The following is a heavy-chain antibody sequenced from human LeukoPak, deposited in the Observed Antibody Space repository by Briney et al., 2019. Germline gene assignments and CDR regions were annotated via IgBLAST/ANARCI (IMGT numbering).Heavy chain of an antibody. CDR3: ARGQGQYCSSTSCYIER. Sequence: GASVKVSCKASGYTFTGYYMHWVRQAPGQGLEWMGWINPNSGGTNYAQKFQGRVTMTRDTSISTAYMELSRLRSDDTDVYYCARGQGQYCSSTSCYIERWGQGTLVTVSS. V-gene: IGHV1-2*02. D-gene: IGHD2-2*02. J-gene: IGHJ4*02. CDR2: INPNSGGT. CDR1: GYTFTGYY.